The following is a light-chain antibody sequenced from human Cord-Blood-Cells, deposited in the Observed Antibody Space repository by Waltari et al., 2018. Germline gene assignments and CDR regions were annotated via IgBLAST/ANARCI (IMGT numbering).Light chain of an antibody. V-gene: IGKV1-39*01. CDR1: QSISSY. Sequence: DIQMTQSPSSLSASVGDRVTITCRASQSISSYLNWYQQKPGKAPKLLIYAASRLQSGVPSRLSGSGSVTDFTLTISSLQPEDFATYYCQQSYSTPRTFGPGTKVDIK. CDR2: AAS. J-gene: IGKJ3*01. CDR3: QQSYSTPRT.